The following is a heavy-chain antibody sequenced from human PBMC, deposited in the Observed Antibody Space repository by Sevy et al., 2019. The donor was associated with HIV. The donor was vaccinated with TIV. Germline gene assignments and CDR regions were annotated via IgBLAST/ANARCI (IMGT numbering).Heavy chain of an antibody. CDR2: IYYSGST. Sequence: PSETLSLTCTVSGGSISSSSYYWGWIRQPPGKGLEWIGSIYYSGSTYYNPSLKSRVTISVDTSKNQFSLKLSSVTAADTAVYYCARWRLRGSYYYDSSGYYYPYGMDVWGQGTTVTVSS. CDR3: ARWRLRGSYYYDSSGYYYPYGMDV. D-gene: IGHD3-22*01. J-gene: IGHJ6*02. CDR1: GGSISSSSYY. V-gene: IGHV4-39*01.